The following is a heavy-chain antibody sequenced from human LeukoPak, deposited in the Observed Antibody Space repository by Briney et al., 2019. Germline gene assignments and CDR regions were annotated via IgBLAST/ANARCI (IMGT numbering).Heavy chain of an antibody. V-gene: IGHV5-51*01. D-gene: IGHD3-9*01. CDR1: GYSFTCYW. CDR3: ARRGTYYDILTGYTTYYFDY. Sequence: GESLKISRKGSGYSFTCYWIGWVRQVPGKGLEWMGIIYSGDSDTRYSPSFQGQVTISADKSISTAYLQWSSLKASHTAMYYCARRGTYYDILTGYTTYYFDYWGQGTLVTVSS. J-gene: IGHJ4*02. CDR2: IYSGDSDT.